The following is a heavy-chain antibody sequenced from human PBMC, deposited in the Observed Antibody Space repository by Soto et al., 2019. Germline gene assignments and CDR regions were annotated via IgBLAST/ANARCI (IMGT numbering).Heavy chain of an antibody. V-gene: IGHV3-33*01. D-gene: IGHD2-21*01. Sequence: GGSLRLSCAASGFTFSSYGMHWVRQAPGKGLEWVAVIWYDGSNKYYADSVKGRFTISRDNSKNTLYLQMNSLRAEDTAVYYCARDHRGEHYYYYMDVWGKGTTVTVSS. J-gene: IGHJ6*03. CDR2: IWYDGSNK. CDR1: GFTFSSYG. CDR3: ARDHRGEHYYYYMDV.